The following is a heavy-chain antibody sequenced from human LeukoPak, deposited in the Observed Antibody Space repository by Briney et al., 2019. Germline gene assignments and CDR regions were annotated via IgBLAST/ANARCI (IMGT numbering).Heavy chain of an antibody. CDR2: INWNGGST. Sequence: SGGSLRLSCAASGFTFDDYGMSWVRQAPGKGLEWVSGINWNGGSTGYADSVKGRFTISRDNAKNSLYLQMNSLRAEDTALYYCARYNSSWYYYMDVWGKGTTVTVSS. V-gene: IGHV3-20*04. CDR1: GFTFDDYG. J-gene: IGHJ6*03. D-gene: IGHD6-13*01. CDR3: ARYNSSWYYYMDV.